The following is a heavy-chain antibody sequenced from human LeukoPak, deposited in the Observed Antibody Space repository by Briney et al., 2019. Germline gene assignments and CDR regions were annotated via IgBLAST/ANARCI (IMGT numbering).Heavy chain of an antibody. V-gene: IGHV1-2*02. CDR1: GYTFTGYY. Sequence: ASVKVSCTASGYTFTGYYMHWVRQAPGQGLEWMGWINPNSGGTNYAQKFQGRVTMTRDTSISTAYMELSRLGSDDTAVYYCARDQGFWTGYYFDYWGQGTLVTVSS. D-gene: IGHD3/OR15-3a*01. CDR2: INPNSGGT. CDR3: ARDQGFWTGYYFDY. J-gene: IGHJ4*02.